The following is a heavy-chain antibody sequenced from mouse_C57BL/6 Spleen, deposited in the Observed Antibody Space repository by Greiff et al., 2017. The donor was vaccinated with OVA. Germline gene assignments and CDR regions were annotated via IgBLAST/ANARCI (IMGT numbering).Heavy chain of an antibody. CDR2: INPSTGGT. V-gene: IGHV1-42*01. Sequence: EVQLVESGPELVKPGASVKISCKASGYSFTGYYMNWVKQSPEKSLEWIGEINPSTGGTTYNQKFKAKATLTVDKSSSTAYMQLKSLTSEDSAVYYCASPYYYGSSPWFAYWGQGTLVTVSA. J-gene: IGHJ3*01. CDR3: ASPYYYGSSPWFAY. D-gene: IGHD1-1*01. CDR1: GYSFTGYY.